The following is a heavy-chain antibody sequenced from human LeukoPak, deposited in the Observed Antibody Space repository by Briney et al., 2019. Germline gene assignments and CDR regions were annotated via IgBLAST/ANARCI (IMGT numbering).Heavy chain of an antibody. V-gene: IGHV1-2*02. Sequence: ASVKVSRKASGYTFTGYYMHWVRQAPGQGLEWMGWINPNSGGTNYAQKFQGRVTMTRDTSISTAYMELSRLRSDDTAVYYCARARSGSYYNDYWGQGTLVTVSS. CDR3: ARARSGSYYNDY. D-gene: IGHD3-10*01. CDR2: INPNSGGT. CDR1: GYTFTGYY. J-gene: IGHJ4*02.